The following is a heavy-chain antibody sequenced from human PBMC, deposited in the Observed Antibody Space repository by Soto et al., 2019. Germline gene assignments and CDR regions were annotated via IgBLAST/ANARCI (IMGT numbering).Heavy chain of an antibody. J-gene: IGHJ6*02. Sequence: EGSLRLSCAASGFTFSNAWMNWVRQAPGKGLEWVGRIKSKTDGGTTDYAAPVKGRFTISRDDSKNTLYLQMNSLKTEDTAVYYCTTEGGYSYGWDYYYYGMDVWGQGTTVTVS. D-gene: IGHD5-18*01. CDR1: GFTFSNAW. CDR2: IKSKTDGGTT. CDR3: TTEGGYSYGWDYYYYGMDV. V-gene: IGHV3-15*07.